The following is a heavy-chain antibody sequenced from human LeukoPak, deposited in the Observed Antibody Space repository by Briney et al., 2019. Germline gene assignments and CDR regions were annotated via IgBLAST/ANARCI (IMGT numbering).Heavy chain of an antibody. V-gene: IGHV1-69*05. CDR1: GGTFSSYA. J-gene: IGHJ4*02. CDR2: IIPIFGTA. CDR3: ARDSAAGTAVYFDY. Sequence: GASVKVSCKASGGTFSSYAISWVRQAPGQGLEWMGGIIPIFGTANYAQKFQGRVTITTDESTSTAYMELSSLRSEDTAVYYCARDSAAGTAVYFDYWGQGTLVTVSS. D-gene: IGHD6-13*01.